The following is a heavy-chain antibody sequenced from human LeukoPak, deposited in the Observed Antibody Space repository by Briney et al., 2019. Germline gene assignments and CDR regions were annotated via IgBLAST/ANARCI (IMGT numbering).Heavy chain of an antibody. CDR2: IYYSGST. CDR1: GGSISSSSYY. V-gene: IGHV4-39*02. CDR3: AKDGARGSYSSGWYDFDY. D-gene: IGHD6-19*01. J-gene: IGHJ4*02. Sequence: SETLSLTCTVSGGSISSSSYYWGWIRQPPGKGLEWIGSIYYSGSTYYNPSLKSRVTISVDTSKNQFSLKLSSVTAADTAVYYCAKDGARGSYSSGWYDFDYWGQGTLVTVSS.